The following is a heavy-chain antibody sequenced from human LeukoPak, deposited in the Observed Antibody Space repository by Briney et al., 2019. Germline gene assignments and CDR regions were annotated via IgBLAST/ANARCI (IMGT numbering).Heavy chain of an antibody. V-gene: IGHV5-51*01. CDR1: GYSFTSNW. CDR3: ARRAVGATDY. J-gene: IGHJ4*02. D-gene: IGHD1-26*01. CDR2: IYPGDSDT. Sequence: GESLKISCKGSGYSFTSNWIAWVRQMPGKGLEWMGIIYPGDSDTKYSPSFQGHVTMSADKSINTAYLQWSSLKASDTAMYCCARRAVGATDYWGQGTLVIVSS.